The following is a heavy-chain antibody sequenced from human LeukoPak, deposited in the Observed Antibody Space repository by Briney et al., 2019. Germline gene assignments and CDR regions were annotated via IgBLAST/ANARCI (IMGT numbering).Heavy chain of an antibody. Sequence: SETLSLTCAVYGGSFSDYYWNWIRQPPGKGLEWIGEVNHSGSTNYNPSLKSRVTISVDTSKNQFSLNLSSVTAADTAVYYCARDPNYDFWTGYSDYWGQGTLVTVSS. CDR2: VNHSGST. CDR1: GGSFSDYY. V-gene: IGHV4-34*01. CDR3: ARDPNYDFWTGYSDY. D-gene: IGHD3-3*01. J-gene: IGHJ4*02.